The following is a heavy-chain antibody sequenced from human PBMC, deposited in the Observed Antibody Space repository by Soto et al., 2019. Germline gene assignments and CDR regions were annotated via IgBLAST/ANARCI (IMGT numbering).Heavy chain of an antibody. Sequence: SGGSLRLSCAASGFTFSSYGMHWVRQAPGKGLEWVAVISYDGSNKYYADSVKGRFTISRDNSKNTLYLQMNSLRAEDTAVYYCAKSQLVVITDYFDYWGQGTLVTVSS. V-gene: IGHV3-30*18. CDR3: AKSQLVVITDYFDY. J-gene: IGHJ4*02. CDR2: ISYDGSNK. CDR1: GFTFSSYG. D-gene: IGHD3-22*01.